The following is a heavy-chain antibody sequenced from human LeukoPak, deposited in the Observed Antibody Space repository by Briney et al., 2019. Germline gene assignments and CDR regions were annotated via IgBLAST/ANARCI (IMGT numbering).Heavy chain of an antibody. D-gene: IGHD3-22*01. CDR1: GFTFSSYA. CDR2: ISYDGSNK. V-gene: IGHV3-30*04. Sequence: PGRSLRLSCAASGFTFSSYAMHWVRQAPGKGLEWVAVISYDGSNKYYADSVKGRFTISRDNSKNTLYLQMNSLRAEDTAVYYCARGSSGYNDYWGQGTLVTVSS. CDR3: ARGSSGYNDY. J-gene: IGHJ4*02.